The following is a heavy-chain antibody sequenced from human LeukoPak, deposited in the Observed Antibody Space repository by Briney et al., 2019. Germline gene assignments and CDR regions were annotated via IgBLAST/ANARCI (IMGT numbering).Heavy chain of an antibody. J-gene: IGHJ4*02. CDR2: YDPEEAEI. V-gene: IGHV1-24*01. Sequence: GASVKVSCKLSGSSVSDLAMHWVRHSPRKGLEWMGGYDPEEAEIIYAQQFQGRVTMTEDTSADTAYMELGNLRSEDTAVYYCAVAGDFGDNSALDYWAQGTLVTVSS. CDR3: AVAGDFGDNSALDY. CDR1: GSSVSDLA. D-gene: IGHD4-23*01.